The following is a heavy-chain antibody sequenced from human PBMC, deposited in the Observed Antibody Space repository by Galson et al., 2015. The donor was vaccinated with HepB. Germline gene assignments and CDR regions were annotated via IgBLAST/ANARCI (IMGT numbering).Heavy chain of an antibody. D-gene: IGHD3-22*01. V-gene: IGHV1-58*01. Sequence: SVKVSCKASGFTFTSSAVQWVRQARGQRLEWIGWIVVGSGNTNYAQKLQERVTITRDMSTSTAYMELSSLRSEDTAVYYCAAVFQDPFSGYPESSNDYWGQGTLVTVSS. CDR1: GFTFTSSA. CDR2: IVVGSGNT. J-gene: IGHJ4*02. CDR3: AAVFQDPFSGYPESSNDY.